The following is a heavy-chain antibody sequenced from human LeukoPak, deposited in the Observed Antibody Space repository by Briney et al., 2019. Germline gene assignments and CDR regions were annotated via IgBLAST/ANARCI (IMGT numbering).Heavy chain of an antibody. D-gene: IGHD6-13*01. CDR3: AGSAAAGPRDWFDP. CDR2: ISGYNGNT. Sequence: ASVKVSCKTSGYTFTTYGITWVRQAPGQGLEWMGWISGYNGNTNCAQKLQDRVTLTTDTSTSTAYMELRSLRSDDTAVYYCAGSAAAGPRDWFDPWGQGTLVTVSS. V-gene: IGHV1-18*01. CDR1: GYTFTTYG. J-gene: IGHJ5*02.